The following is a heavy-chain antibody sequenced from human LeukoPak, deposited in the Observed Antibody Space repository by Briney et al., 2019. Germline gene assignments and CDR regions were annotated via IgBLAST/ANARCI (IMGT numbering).Heavy chain of an antibody. CDR3: ARAGDYYDSSGYYRPYYYGMDV. CDR1: GFTFSSYN. V-gene: IGHV3-21*01. CDR2: ISSSSSYI. Sequence: PGGSLRLSCAASGFTFSSYNMNWVRQAPGKGLEWVSSISSSSSYIYHADSVKGRFTISRDNAKNSLYLQMNSLRAEDTAVYYCARAGDYYDSSGYYRPYYYGMDVWGQGTTVTVSS. D-gene: IGHD3-22*01. J-gene: IGHJ6*02.